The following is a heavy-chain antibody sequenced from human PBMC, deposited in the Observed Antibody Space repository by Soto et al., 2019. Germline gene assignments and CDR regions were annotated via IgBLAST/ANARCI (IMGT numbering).Heavy chain of an antibody. J-gene: IGHJ4*02. D-gene: IGHD1-26*01. V-gene: IGHV3-33*01. CDR2: IWSDGSNK. Sequence: QVQLVESGGGVVQPGRSLRLSCSASGFTFSRYGMHWVRQAPGKGPEWVAVIWSDGSNKKYADSVKDRFTISRDNYKNTLYLQMNSRRAEDTAVYYCATDRGGSPFDYWGQGTLVTVSS. CDR3: ATDRGGSPFDY. CDR1: GFTFSRYG.